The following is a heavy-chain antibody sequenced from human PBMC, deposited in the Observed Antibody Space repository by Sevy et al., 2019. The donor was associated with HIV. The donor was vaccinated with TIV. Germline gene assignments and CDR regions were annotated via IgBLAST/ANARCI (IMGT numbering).Heavy chain of an antibody. D-gene: IGHD3-16*01. CDR2: MNTYNGNT. J-gene: IGHJ5*01. CDR3: SRIMNLWESSDF. CDR1: GYTFTTYG. V-gene: IGHV1-18*01. Sequence: ASVNVSCKTSGYTFTTYGINWVRQAPGQGLEWMGWMNTYNGNTIYPQNLHGRVTMTRDTSTSTAYVELRILISDDTAVYYCSRIMNLWESSDFWGYGTLVSVSS.